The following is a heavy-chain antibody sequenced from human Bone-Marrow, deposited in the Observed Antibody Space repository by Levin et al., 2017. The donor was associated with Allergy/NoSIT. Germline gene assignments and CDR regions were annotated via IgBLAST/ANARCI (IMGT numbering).Heavy chain of an antibody. J-gene: IGHJ6*03. D-gene: IGHD6-13*01. CDR3: ARDRGSSSWFSNYYYYMDV. CDR2: ISSSSTTI. V-gene: IGHV3-48*01. Sequence: GGSLRLSCVGSGFSLSHYSMHWVRQAPGKGLEWLSYISSSSTTIYYADSVKGRVTISRDNADNSLFLQMDSLRPEDTAVYFCARDRGSSSWFSNYYYYMDVWGRGTTVTVSS. CDR1: GFSLSHYS.